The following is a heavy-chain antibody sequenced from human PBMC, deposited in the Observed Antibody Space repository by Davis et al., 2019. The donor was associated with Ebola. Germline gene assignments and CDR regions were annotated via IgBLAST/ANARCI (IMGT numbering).Heavy chain of an antibody. J-gene: IGHJ4*02. CDR2: IYYSGTT. CDR1: GGSISSGGYS. CDR3: ARDRHDSSAYGF. V-gene: IGHV4-30-2*01. Sequence: SETLSLTCAVSGGSISSGGYSWSWIRQPPGRGLEWIGYIYYSGTTYYNPSLESRVTLSEDRSKNQFSLKLTSVTAADTAVYYCARDRHDSSAYGFWGQGTLVTVSS. D-gene: IGHD3-22*01.